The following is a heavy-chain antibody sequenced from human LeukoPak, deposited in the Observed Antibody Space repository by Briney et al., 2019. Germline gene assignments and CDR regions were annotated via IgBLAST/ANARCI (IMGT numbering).Heavy chain of an antibody. CDR3: AREADEGY. Sequence: PGGSLRLSCAASGFTFSSYAMHWVRQAPGKGLEWVAVISYDGSNKYYADSVKGRFTISRDNSKNTLYLQMNSLRAEDTAVYYCAREADEGYWGQGTLVTVSS. J-gene: IGHJ4*02. CDR1: GFTFSSYA. V-gene: IGHV3-30-3*01. CDR2: ISYDGSNK. D-gene: IGHD5-24*01.